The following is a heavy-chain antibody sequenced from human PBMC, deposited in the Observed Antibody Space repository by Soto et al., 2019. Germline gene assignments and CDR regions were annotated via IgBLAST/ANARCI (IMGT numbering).Heavy chain of an antibody. J-gene: IGHJ4*02. CDR1: GGSISSYY. D-gene: IGHD5-18*01. Sequence: PSETLSLTCTVSGGSISSYYWSWIRQPPGKGLEWIGYIYYSGSTNYNPSLKSRVTISVDTSKNQFSLKLSSVTAADTAVYYCARAPKLTDYGYDYWGQGTLVTVSS. V-gene: IGHV4-59*01. CDR2: IYYSGST. CDR3: ARAPKLTDYGYDY.